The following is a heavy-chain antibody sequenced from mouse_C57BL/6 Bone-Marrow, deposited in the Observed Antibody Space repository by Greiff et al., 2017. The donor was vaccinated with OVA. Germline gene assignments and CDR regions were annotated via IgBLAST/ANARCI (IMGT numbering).Heavy chain of an antibody. CDR3: ARGDYDVEDYYAMDY. D-gene: IGHD2-4*01. Sequence: QVHVKQPGAELVKPGASVKLSCKASGYTFTSYWMHWVKQRPGRGLEWIGRIDPNSGGTKYNEKFKSKATLTVDKPSSTAYMQLSSLTSEDSAVYYCARGDYDVEDYYAMDYWGQGTSVTVSS. CDR2: IDPNSGGT. J-gene: IGHJ4*01. CDR1: GYTFTSYW. V-gene: IGHV1-72*01.